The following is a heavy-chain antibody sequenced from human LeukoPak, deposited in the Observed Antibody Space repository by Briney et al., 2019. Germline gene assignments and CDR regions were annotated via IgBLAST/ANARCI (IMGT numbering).Heavy chain of an antibody. D-gene: IGHD3-3*01. Sequence: SVKVSCKASGGIFSSYAISWVRQAPGQGLEWMGRIIPIFGIANYAQKFQGRVTITADKSTSTAYTELSSLRSEDTAVYYCARGTTSEIFGVVLSYYYYGMDVWGQGTTVTVSS. V-gene: IGHV1-69*04. CDR3: ARGTTSEIFGVVLSYYYYGMDV. CDR1: GGIFSSYA. J-gene: IGHJ6*02. CDR2: IIPIFGIA.